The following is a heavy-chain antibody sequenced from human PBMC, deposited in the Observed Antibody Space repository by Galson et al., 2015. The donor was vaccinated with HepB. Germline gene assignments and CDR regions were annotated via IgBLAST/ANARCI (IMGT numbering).Heavy chain of an antibody. Sequence: SCAASGFTFSSYGVHWVRQAPGKGLEWVAVIWYDGSYKYYAESVKGRFIIPRDNSQNTLYLQMNSLRAEDTAVYYCARDDYYGSGSYYNRLHYYGMDVWGQGTTVTVSS. CDR1: GFTFSSYG. V-gene: IGHV3-33*01. CDR2: IWYDGSYK. D-gene: IGHD3-10*01. J-gene: IGHJ6*02. CDR3: ARDDYYGSGSYYNRLHYYGMDV.